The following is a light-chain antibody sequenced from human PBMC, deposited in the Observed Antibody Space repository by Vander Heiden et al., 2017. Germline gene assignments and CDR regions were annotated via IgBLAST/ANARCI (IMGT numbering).Light chain of an antibody. J-gene: IGLJ2*01. CDR2: DTQ. V-gene: IGLV1-51*01. Sequence: QSVLTQPPSVSAAPAQRVTISCSGSSSNVAENFVSWYQQLPGTAPKHLIYDTQKLPSGIPDRFSGSKSGTSATLDITGLQTGDEADYYCATWDIGLSAVVFGGGNKVTVL. CDR3: ATWDIGLSAVV. CDR1: SSNVAENF.